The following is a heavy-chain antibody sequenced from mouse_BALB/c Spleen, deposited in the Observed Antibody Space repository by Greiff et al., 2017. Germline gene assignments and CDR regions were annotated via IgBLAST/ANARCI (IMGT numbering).Heavy chain of an antibody. CDR3: ARGGYWVDY. CDR2: ISSGGST. Sequence: EVKLMESGGGLVKPGGSLKLSCAASGFTFSSYAMSWVRQTPEKRLEWVASISSGGSTYYPDSVKGRFTISRDNARNILYLQMSSLRSEDTAMYYCARGGYWVDYWGQGTTLTVSS. CDR1: GFTFSSYA. J-gene: IGHJ2*01. V-gene: IGHV5-6-5*01. D-gene: IGHD2-3*01.